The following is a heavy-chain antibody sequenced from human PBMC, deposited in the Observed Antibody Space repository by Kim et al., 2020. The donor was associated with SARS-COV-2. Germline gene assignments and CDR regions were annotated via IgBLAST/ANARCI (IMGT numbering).Heavy chain of an antibody. J-gene: IGHJ4*02. CDR3: AKDGGWGAGCSGGSCYSGY. Sequence: GRFTLSRDNSKNTLYLQMNSLRAEDTAGYYCAKDGGWGAGCSGGSCYSGYWGQGTLVTVSS. D-gene: IGHD2-15*01. V-gene: IGHV3-23*01.